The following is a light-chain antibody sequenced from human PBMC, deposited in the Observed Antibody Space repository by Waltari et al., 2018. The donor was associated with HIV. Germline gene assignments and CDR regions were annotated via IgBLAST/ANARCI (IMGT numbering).Light chain of an antibody. CDR2: DNP. CDR3: GTWDSSLSAVV. J-gene: IGLJ3*02. V-gene: IGLV1-51*01. CDR1: NSNIGNDY. Sequence: QSVLTQPPSVSAAPGQTVTISCSGSNSNIGNDYVSWYQQLPSTAPQLLIYDNPKRPSGIPDRFSGSKSGTSASLGITGLLAGDEAYYYCGTWDSSLSAVVFGGGTKLTVL.